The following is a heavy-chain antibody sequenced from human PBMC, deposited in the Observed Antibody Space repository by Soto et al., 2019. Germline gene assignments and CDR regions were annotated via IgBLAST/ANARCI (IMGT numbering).Heavy chain of an antibody. CDR3: ARSENWAGVRGGAFDI. Sequence: QVQLQESGPGLVKPSGTLSLTCAVSSGSISSSNWWSWVRQPPGQGLEWIGEIYHSGSTNYNPSLKSRVTISVDKTKHQFSLKLSSVTAADTAVDYCARSENWAGVRGGAFDIWGQGTMVTVSS. V-gene: IGHV4-4*02. J-gene: IGHJ3*02. CDR2: IYHSGST. D-gene: IGHD7-27*01. CDR1: SGSISSSNW.